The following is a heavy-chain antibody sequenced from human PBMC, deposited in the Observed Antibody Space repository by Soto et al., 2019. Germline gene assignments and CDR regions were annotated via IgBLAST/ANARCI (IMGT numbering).Heavy chain of an antibody. D-gene: IGHD5-12*01. CDR1: GFTFRDHA. CDR2: IWNDGSNK. Sequence: QVQLVESGGGVVQPGRSLRLSCAASGFTFRDHAMHWVRQAPGKGREWLAIIWNDGSNKFYAGSVQSRFTISRDNSKNTVYLQMNTLSAEDTAVYYCARALFPDVDIYAMDVWGQGTTVTVSS. V-gene: IGHV3-33*01. CDR3: ARALFPDVDIYAMDV. J-gene: IGHJ6*02.